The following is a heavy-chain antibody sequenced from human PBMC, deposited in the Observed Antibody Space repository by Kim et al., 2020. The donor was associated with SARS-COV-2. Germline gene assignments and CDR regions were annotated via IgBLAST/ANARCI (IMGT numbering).Heavy chain of an antibody. V-gene: IGHV4-59*13. CDR2: IYYSGST. Sequence: SETLSLTCTVSGGSISSYYWSWIRQPPGKGLEWIGYIYYSGSTNYNPSLKSRVTVSVDTSKNQFSLKLSSVTAADTAVYFCARGVCSSTNCPKYYYYAMDVWGQGTTVTVSS. CDR3: ARGVCSSTNCPKYYYYAMDV. D-gene: IGHD2-2*01. CDR1: GGSISSYY. J-gene: IGHJ6*02.